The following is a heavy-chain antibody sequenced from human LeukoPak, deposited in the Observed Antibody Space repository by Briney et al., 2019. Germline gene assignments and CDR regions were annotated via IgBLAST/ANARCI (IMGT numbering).Heavy chain of an antibody. V-gene: IGHV3-48*03. Sequence: PGGSLRLSCAASGFTFSSYEMNWVRQAPGKGLEWVSYISSSGSTIYYADSVKGRFTISRDNAKNSLYLQMNSLRAEDTAVYYCARAGIYYGSGSYSPAEDYYMDVWGKGTTVTISS. D-gene: IGHD3-10*01. J-gene: IGHJ6*03. CDR3: ARAGIYYGSGSYSPAEDYYMDV. CDR2: ISSSGSTI. CDR1: GFTFSSYE.